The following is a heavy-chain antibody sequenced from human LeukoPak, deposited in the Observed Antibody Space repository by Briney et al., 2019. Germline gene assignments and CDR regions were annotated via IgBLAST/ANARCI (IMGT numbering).Heavy chain of an antibody. Sequence: GGSLRLFCAASGFTFSSYGMHWVRRAPGKGLEWVAVIWYDGSNKYYADSVKGRFTISRDNSKNTLYLQMNSLRAEDTAVYYCARDLSSPGPHSPHSMTLDYWGQGTLVTVSS. CDR3: ARDLSSPGPHSPHSMTLDY. J-gene: IGHJ4*02. V-gene: IGHV3-33*01. CDR2: IWYDGSNK. CDR1: GFTFSSYG. D-gene: IGHD2-15*01.